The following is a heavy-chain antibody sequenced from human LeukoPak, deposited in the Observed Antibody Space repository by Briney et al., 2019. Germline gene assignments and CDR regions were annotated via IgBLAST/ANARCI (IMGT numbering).Heavy chain of an antibody. CDR3: ARGVEMATNGELDY. J-gene: IGHJ4*02. CDR2: IYYSGST. D-gene: IGHD5-24*01. V-gene: IGHV4-59*01. CDR1: GGSISSYY. Sequence: SETLSLTCTVSGGSISSYYWSWIRQPPGKGLEWIGYIYYSGSTNYNPSLKSRVTISVDTSKNQFSLKLSSVTAADTAVYYCARGVEMATNGELDYWGQGTLATVSS.